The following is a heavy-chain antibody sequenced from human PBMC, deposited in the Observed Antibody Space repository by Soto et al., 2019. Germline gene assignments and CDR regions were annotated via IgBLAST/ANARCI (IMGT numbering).Heavy chain of an antibody. CDR1: GFTFSSYS. D-gene: IGHD5-18*01. CDR3: ARAAKGGYSDRHNWFDP. V-gene: IGHV3-21*01. CDR2: ISSSSSYI. J-gene: IGHJ5*02. Sequence: PGGSLRLSCAASGFTFSSYSMNWVRQAPGKGLEWVSSISSSSSYIYYADSVKGRFTISRDNAKNSLYLQMNSLRAEDTAVYYCARAAKGGYSDRHNWFDPWGQGTLVTVSS.